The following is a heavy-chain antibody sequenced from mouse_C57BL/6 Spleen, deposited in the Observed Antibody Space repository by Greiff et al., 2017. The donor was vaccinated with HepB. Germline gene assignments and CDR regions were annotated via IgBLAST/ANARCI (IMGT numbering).Heavy chain of an antibody. CDR1: GFTFSSYA. Sequence: EVQGVESGGGLVKPGGSLKLSCAASGFTFSSYAMSWVRQTPEKRLEWVATISDGGSYTYYPDNVKGRFTISRDNAKNNLYLQMSHLKSEDTAMYYCARTLRLDYWGQGTTLTVSS. J-gene: IGHJ2*01. D-gene: IGHD2-12*01. V-gene: IGHV5-4*01. CDR3: ARTLRLDY. CDR2: ISDGGSYT.